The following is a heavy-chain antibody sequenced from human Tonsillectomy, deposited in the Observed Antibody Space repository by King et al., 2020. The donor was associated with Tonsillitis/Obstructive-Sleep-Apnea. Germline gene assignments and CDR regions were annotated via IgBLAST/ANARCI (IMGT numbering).Heavy chain of an antibody. Sequence: QLVQSGGGLVKPGGSLRLSCAASGFTFSSYSMNWVRQARGKGLEWVSSISSSSSYIYYADSVKGRFTISRDNAKNSLYLQMNSLRAEDTAVYYCARDLTGYCSGGSCAKRDYYYYYMDVWGKGTTVTVSS. CDR1: GFTFSSYS. CDR3: ARDLTGYCSGGSCAKRDYYYYYMDV. CDR2: ISSSSSYI. J-gene: IGHJ6*03. V-gene: IGHV3-21*01. D-gene: IGHD2-15*01.